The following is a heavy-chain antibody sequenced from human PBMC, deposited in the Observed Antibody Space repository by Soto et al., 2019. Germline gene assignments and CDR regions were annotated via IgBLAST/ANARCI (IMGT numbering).Heavy chain of an antibody. J-gene: IGHJ6*02. Sequence: GGSLRLSCAASGFTFSSYAMSWVRQAPGKGLEWVSAISGSGGSTYYADSVKGRFTISRDNSKNTLYLQMNSLRAEDTAVYYCAKPNISSSGYEGGMDVWGQGTTVTVSS. V-gene: IGHV3-23*01. CDR3: AKPNISSSGYEGGMDV. CDR1: GFTFSSYA. D-gene: IGHD3-22*01. CDR2: ISGSGGST.